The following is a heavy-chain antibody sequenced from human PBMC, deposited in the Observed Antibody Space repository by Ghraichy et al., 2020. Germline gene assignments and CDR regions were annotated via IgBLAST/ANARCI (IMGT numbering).Heavy chain of an antibody. D-gene: IGHD3-3*01. Sequence: GGSLRLSCAASGFTFSSYWMSWVRQAPGKGLEWVANIKQDGSEKYYVDSVKGRFTISRDNAKNSLYLQMNSLRAEDTAVYYCATLDDFWSGYFDYWGQGTLVTVSS. V-gene: IGHV3-7*01. CDR3: ATLDDFWSGYFDY. CDR1: GFTFSSYW. J-gene: IGHJ4*02. CDR2: IKQDGSEK.